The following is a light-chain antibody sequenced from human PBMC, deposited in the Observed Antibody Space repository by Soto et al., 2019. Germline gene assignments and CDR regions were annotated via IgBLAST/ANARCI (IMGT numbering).Light chain of an antibody. CDR1: QDINDW. CDR2: DAS. V-gene: IGKV1-5*01. Sequence: DIQMTQSPSTLSASVGDRVIITGRASQDINDWLARYQQKPGNAPKFLIYDASTLESGVPSRFSGSGSGTEFTLTISSLQPDDFATYYCQQYHRRRTFGQGSKVDIK. CDR3: QQYHRRRT. J-gene: IGKJ1*01.